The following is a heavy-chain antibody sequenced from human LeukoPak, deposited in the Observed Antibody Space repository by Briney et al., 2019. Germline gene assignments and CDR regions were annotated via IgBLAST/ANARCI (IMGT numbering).Heavy chain of an antibody. D-gene: IGHD3-22*01. CDR1: GFTFSSYA. Sequence: GGSLRLSCAASGFTFSSYAMSWVRQAPGKGLEWVSAISGSGGSTYYADSVKGRFTISRDNSKNTLYLQMNSLRAEDTTVYYCAKDGSSGYYYAYFDYWGQGTLVTVSS. CDR3: AKDGSSGYYYAYFDY. CDR2: ISGSGGST. J-gene: IGHJ4*02. V-gene: IGHV3-23*01.